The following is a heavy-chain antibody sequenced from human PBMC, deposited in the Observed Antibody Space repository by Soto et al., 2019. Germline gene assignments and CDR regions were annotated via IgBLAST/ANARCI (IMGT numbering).Heavy chain of an antibody. CDR1: GYTFTSYG. CDR3: ARDHSDDFWSGSFQHWFDP. Sequence: ASVKVSCKASGYTFTSYGISWVRQAPGQGLEWMGWISAYNGNTNYAQKLQGRVTMTTDTSTSTAYMELRSLRSDDTAVYYCARDHSDDFWSGSFQHWFDPWGQGTLVTVSS. V-gene: IGHV1-18*04. D-gene: IGHD3-3*01. J-gene: IGHJ5*02. CDR2: ISAYNGNT.